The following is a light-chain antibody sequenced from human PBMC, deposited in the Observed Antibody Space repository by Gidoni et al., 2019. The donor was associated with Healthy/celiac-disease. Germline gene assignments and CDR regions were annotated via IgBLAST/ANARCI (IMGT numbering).Light chain of an antibody. CDR2: DAS. J-gene: IGKJ3*01. V-gene: IGKV1-33*01. CDR1: QDISNY. CDR3: QQGFT. Sequence: DIQMTQSPSSLSASVGDRVTITCQASQDISNYLNWYQQKPGKAPKLLIYDASNLETGVPSRFSGSGSGTDFTFTISRLQPEDIATYYCQQGFTFGPXTNVDIK.